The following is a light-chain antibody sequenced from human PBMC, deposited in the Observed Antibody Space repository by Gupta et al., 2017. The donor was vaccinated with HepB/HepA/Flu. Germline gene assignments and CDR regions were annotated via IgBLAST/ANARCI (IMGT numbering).Light chain of an antibody. V-gene: IGLV3-25*03. CDR2: QDK. CDR3: QSLDTKIRV. J-gene: IGLJ3*02. Sequence: SDELTQPPSVSVSPGQTARITCSGDTLSRQYTYRHQQRPGQALRFKIFQDKERPPGIPERFSASSSGTNASLTISDVQSEDAADYYCQSLDTKIRVFGGGTKLTVL. CDR1: TLSRQY.